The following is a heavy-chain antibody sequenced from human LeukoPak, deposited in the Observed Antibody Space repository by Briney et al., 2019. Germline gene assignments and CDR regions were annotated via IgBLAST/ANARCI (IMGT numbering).Heavy chain of an antibody. D-gene: IGHD3-3*01. J-gene: IGHJ5*02. Sequence: KPSETLSLTCTVSGGSISSGGYYWSWIRQHPGKGLEWIGYIYYSGSTCYNPPLKSRVTISVDTSKNQFSLKLSSVTAADTAVYYCAREVPITIFGVVVNWFDPWGQGTLVTVSS. CDR1: GGSISSGGYY. CDR3: AREVPITIFGVVVNWFDP. CDR2: IYYSGST. V-gene: IGHV4-31*03.